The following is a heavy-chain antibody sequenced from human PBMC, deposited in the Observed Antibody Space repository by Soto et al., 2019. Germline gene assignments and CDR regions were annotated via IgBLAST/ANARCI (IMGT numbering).Heavy chain of an antibody. CDR1: VFTVSNDY. CDR2: IYSGGTT. V-gene: IGHV3-53*01. J-gene: IGHJ6*02. Sequence: GGSLRLSCAASVFTVSNDYMSWVRQAPGKGLEWVSHIYSGGTTYYTDSVKGRFTISRDNSKNTLYLHMNSLRVEDTAVYYCARDQFFVSASSNNRYSYFYGMDVWGQGTTVTVSS. D-gene: IGHD3-10*01. CDR3: ARDQFFVSASSNNRYSYFYGMDV.